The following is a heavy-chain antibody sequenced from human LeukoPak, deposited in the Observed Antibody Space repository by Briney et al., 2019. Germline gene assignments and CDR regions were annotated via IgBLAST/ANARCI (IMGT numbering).Heavy chain of an antibody. CDR2: ISGSSTNI. CDR3: ARDFSSGWYSPGYYFDR. V-gene: IGHV3-21*06. D-gene: IGHD6-19*01. CDR1: GFTFSSYS. Sequence: GGSLRLSCAASGFTFSSYSMNWVRQAPGKGLEWVSSISGSSTNIDYADSVKGRFTISRDNARNSLFLQMHGLRAEDTAVYYCARDFSSGWYSPGYYFDRWGQGTLVTVSS. J-gene: IGHJ4*02.